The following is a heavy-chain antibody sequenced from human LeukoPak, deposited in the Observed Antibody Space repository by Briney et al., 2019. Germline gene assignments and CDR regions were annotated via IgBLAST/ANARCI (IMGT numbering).Heavy chain of an antibody. J-gene: IGHJ5*02. V-gene: IGHV3-23*01. Sequence: PGGSLRLSCAASGFTFSSYPMSWVRRAPGKGLQWVSAISGGGASTYYADSVKGRFTISRDNSKNTLYLQMNSLRAEDTAVYYCARDRKYYDSSGYYYDWFDPWGQGTLVTVSS. CDR3: ARDRKYYDSSGYYYDWFDP. D-gene: IGHD3-22*01. CDR2: ISGGGAST. CDR1: GFTFSSYP.